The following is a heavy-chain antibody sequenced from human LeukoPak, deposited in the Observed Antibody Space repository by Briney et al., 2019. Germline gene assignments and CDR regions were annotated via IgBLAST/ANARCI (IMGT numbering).Heavy chain of an antibody. CDR2: IYTGGNT. J-gene: IGHJ4*02. V-gene: IGHV3-66*01. CDR1: GFTVSSNY. CDR3: ARAAMVRGVLLRPFDY. D-gene: IGHD3-10*01. Sequence: GGSLRLSCAASGFTVSSNYMSWVRQAPGKGLEWVSLIYTGGNTYYADSVKGRFTISRDNSKNTLFLQMNSLRAEDTAVYCCARAAMVRGVLLRPFDYWGQGALVTVSS.